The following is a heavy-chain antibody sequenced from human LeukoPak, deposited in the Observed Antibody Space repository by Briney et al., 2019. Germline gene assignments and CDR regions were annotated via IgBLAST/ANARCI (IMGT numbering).Heavy chain of an antibody. Sequence: SGTLSLTCAVYGVSISSDNWWTWVRQPPGKGLEWIGETHRSGDTKYNPSLNGRVTISVDRSKNQFSLKLSSVTAADMAVYYCARVDNWNDGNYFDYWGQGTLVTVSS. CDR2: THRSGDT. CDR1: GVSISSDNW. J-gene: IGHJ4*02. CDR3: ARVDNWNDGNYFDY. V-gene: IGHV4-4*02. D-gene: IGHD1-20*01.